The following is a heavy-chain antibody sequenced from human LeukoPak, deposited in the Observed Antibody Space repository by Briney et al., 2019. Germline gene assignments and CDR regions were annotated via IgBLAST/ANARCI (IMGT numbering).Heavy chain of an antibody. CDR1: GFTFSSYS. CDR2: ISSSSSTI. Sequence: PGGSLRLFCAASGFTFSSYSMNWVRQAPGKGLEWVSYISSSSSTIYYADSVKGRFTISRDNAKNSLYLQMNSLRAEDTAVYYCARFYRGSVDYWGQGTLVTVSS. J-gene: IGHJ4*02. CDR3: ARFYRGSVDY. D-gene: IGHD3-16*01. V-gene: IGHV3-48*01.